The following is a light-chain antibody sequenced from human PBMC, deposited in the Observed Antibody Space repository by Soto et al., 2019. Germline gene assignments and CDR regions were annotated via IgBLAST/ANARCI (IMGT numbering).Light chain of an antibody. CDR1: QSVSSSY. CDR3: QQFGSSPLFT. Sequence: EIVLTQSPGTLSLCPGERATLSCRASQSVSSSYLAWYQQKPGQAPRLLIYGASSRATRIPDRFSGSGSGTDFTLTISRLEPEDFAVYYCQQFGSSPLFTFGPGTKVDVK. J-gene: IGKJ3*01. V-gene: IGKV3-20*01. CDR2: GAS.